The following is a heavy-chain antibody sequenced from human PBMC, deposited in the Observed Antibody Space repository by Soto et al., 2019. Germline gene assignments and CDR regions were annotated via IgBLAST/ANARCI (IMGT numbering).Heavy chain of an antibody. Sequence: GLPSETLSLTCTVSGGSISSYYWSWIRQPPGKGLEWIGYIYYSGSTNYNPSLKSRVTISVDTSKNQFSLKLSSVTAADTAVYYCARLQLELRQILWFDPWGQGTLVTVSS. CDR1: GGSISSYY. J-gene: IGHJ5*02. CDR3: ARLQLELRQILWFDP. D-gene: IGHD1-1*01. V-gene: IGHV4-59*01. CDR2: IYYSGST.